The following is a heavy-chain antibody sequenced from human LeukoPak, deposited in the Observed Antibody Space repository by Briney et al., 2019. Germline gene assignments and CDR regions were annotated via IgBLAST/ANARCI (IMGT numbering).Heavy chain of an antibody. CDR2: INPNSGGT. J-gene: IGHJ4*02. CDR3: ARSATVVSPFDY. CDR1: GYTFTGYY. D-gene: IGHD4-23*01. Sequence: ASVKVSCKASGYTFTGYYMHWVRQAPGRGLEWMGWINPNSGGTNYAQKFQGRVTMTRDTSISTAYMELSRLRSDDTAVYYCARSATVVSPFDYWGQGTLVTVSS. V-gene: IGHV1-2*02.